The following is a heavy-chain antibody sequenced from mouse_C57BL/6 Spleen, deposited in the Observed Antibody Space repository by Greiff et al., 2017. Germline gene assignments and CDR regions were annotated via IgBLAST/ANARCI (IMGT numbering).Heavy chain of an antibody. CDR2: IDPANGNT. J-gene: IGHJ2*01. D-gene: IGHD4-1*02. V-gene: IGHV14-3*01. CDR1: GFNIKNTY. Sequence: VQLQQSVAELVRPGASVKLSCTASGFNIKNTYMHWVKQRPEQGLEWIGRIDPANGNTKYAPKFQGKATITADTSSNTAYLQLSSLTSEDTAIYYCARDRAPQLGGEYYFDYWGQGTTLTVSS. CDR3: ARDRAPQLGGEYYFDY.